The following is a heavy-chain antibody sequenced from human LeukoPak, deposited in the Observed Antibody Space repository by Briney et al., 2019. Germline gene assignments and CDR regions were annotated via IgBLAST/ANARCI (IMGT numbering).Heavy chain of an antibody. CDR2: INSDGSST. CDR3: ARVRNWGSALDY. D-gene: IGHD7-27*01. CDR1: GFTFSSYW. Sequence: AGGSLRLSCAASGFTFSSYWMHWVRQAPGKGLVWVSRINSDGSSTSYADSVKGRFTISRDNAKNTLYLQMNSLRAEDTAAYYCARVRNWGSALDYWGQGTLVTVSS. J-gene: IGHJ4*02. V-gene: IGHV3-74*01.